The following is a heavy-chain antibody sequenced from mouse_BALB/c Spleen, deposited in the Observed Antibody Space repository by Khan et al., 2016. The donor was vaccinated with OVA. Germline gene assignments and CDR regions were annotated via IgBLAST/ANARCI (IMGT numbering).Heavy chain of an antibody. CDR3: IRGYYGDPFAY. Sequence: EVELVESGGGLVKPGGSLKLSCEASGFTFSDYYMYWVRQTPEKRLEWVATISDVGSYIYYLDNVRGRFTISRDNAKNNLYLQMNSLESEDTAMYYCIRGYYGDPFAYWGQGTLVTVSA. CDR2: ISDVGSYI. V-gene: IGHV5-4*02. D-gene: IGHD2-13*01. J-gene: IGHJ3*01. CDR1: GFTFSDYY.